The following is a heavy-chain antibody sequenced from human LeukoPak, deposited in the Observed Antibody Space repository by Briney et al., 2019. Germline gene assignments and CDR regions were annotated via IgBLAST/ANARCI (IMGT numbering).Heavy chain of an antibody. CDR3: AREGYSGYDLNY. D-gene: IGHD5-12*01. J-gene: IGHJ4*02. V-gene: IGHV1-69*13. CDR2: IIPIFGTA. CDR1: GGTFSSYA. Sequence: GASVTVSCKASGGTFSSYAISWVRQAPGQGLEWMGGIIPIFGTANYAQKFQGRVTITADESTSTAYMELSSLRSEDTAVYYCAREGYSGYDLNYWGRGTLVTVSS.